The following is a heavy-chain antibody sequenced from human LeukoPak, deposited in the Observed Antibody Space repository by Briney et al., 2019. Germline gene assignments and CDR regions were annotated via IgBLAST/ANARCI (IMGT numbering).Heavy chain of an antibody. CDR2: LNTRSGGT. CDR1: GYTFTSYD. Sequence: ASVKVSCKASGYTFTSYDINWVRQAPGQGLEWMGWLNTRSGGTNYAQNFQGRVTMTRDTSISTAYLELSRLTSDDTAMYYCARVPSYSGQDHGGDYWGQGTLVTVSS. CDR3: ARVPSYSGQDHGGDY. J-gene: IGHJ4*02. V-gene: IGHV1-2*02. D-gene: IGHD5-12*01.